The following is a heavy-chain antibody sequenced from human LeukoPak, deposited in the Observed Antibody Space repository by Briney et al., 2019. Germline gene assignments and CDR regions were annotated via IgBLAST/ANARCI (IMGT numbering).Heavy chain of an antibody. J-gene: IGHJ6*03. CDR2: IKPDEGEK. Sequence: PGGSLRLSCAASGFTFSSDWMIWVRQPPGKGLEWVANIKPDEGEKYYVDSVKGRFTVSRDNAKNSLYLQMNSLRAEDTAVYYCARVLFGDYWFRGVSYMDVWGKGTTVTISS. CDR3: ARVLFGDYWFRGVSYMDV. D-gene: IGHD3-10*01. V-gene: IGHV3-7*01. CDR1: GFTFSSDW.